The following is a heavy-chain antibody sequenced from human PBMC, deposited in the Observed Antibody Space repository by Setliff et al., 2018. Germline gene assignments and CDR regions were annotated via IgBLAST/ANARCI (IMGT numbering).Heavy chain of an antibody. Sequence: PGGSLRLSCAASGFTFSSYSMNWVRQAPGKGLEWISSVDATSSYIYYADSVKGRFTISRDNAKNTLYLQMNSLRADDTAVYYCARAKGNDYSMDVWGKGTTVTVSS. V-gene: IGHV3-21*01. CDR2: VDATSSYI. CDR1: GFTFSSYS. J-gene: IGHJ6*03. CDR3: ARAKGNDYSMDV.